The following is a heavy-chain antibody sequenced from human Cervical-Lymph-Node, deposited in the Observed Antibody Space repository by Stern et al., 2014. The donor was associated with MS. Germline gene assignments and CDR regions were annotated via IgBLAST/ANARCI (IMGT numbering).Heavy chain of an antibody. Sequence: VQLVESGPGLVKPSQTLSLTCTVSGGSISSGGYYWSWIRQHPGKGLEWIGYIYYSGSTYYNPSLKSRVTISVDTSKNQFSLKLSSVTAADTAVYYCARKDYGAEYFQHWGQGTLVTVSS. CDR3: ARKDYGAEYFQH. J-gene: IGHJ1*01. CDR2: IYYSGST. D-gene: IGHD4-17*01. V-gene: IGHV4-31*03. CDR1: GGSISSGGYY.